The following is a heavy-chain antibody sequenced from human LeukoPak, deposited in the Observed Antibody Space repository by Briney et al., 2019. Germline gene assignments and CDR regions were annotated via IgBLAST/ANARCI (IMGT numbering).Heavy chain of an antibody. CDR3: ARENNYGYDY. CDR1: GFSLSTSGMY. Sequence: SGPALVKPTRTLTLTCTCSGFSLSTSGMYVSWIRQPPVKALEWLARIDWDDAKYYSTSLKTRLTISKDTSKNQVVLTMTNMDPVDTATYYCARENNYGYDYWGQGTLVTVSS. D-gene: IGHD5-18*01. V-gene: IGHV2-70*11. J-gene: IGHJ4*02. CDR2: IDWDDAK.